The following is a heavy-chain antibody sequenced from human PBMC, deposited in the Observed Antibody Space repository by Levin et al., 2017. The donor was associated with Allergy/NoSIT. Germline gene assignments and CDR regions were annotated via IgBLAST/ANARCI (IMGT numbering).Heavy chain of an antibody. J-gene: IGHJ4*02. CDR3: ARVKSLWLVADY. Sequence: ASVKVSCKASGYTFTSYGISWVRQAPGQGLEWMGWISAYNGNTNYAQKLQGRVTTTTDTSTSTAYMELRSLRSDDTAVYYCARVKSLWLVADYWGQGTLVTVSS. V-gene: IGHV1-18*01. D-gene: IGHD6-19*01. CDR1: GYTFTSYG. CDR2: ISAYNGNT.